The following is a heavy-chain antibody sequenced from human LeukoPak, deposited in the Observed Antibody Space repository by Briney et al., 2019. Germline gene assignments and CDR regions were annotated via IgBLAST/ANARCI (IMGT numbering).Heavy chain of an antibody. CDR1: GGSITTYY. V-gene: IGHV4-59*01. J-gene: IGHJ4*02. D-gene: IGHD2-21*02. CDR2: IYYTGNT. Sequence: SETLSLTCAVSGGSITTYYWTWIRQPPGQALEWIGYIYYTGNTKYNPSLESRVTMSIDTSKNEFSLKIYSVNAADTAVYFCARGPVVTALDQCGQGTLVTVSS. CDR3: ARGPVVTALDQ.